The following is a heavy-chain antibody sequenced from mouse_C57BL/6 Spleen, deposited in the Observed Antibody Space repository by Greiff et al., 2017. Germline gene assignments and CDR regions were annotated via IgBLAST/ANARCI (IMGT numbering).Heavy chain of an antibody. CDR2: IDPETGGT. V-gene: IGHV1-15*01. CDR1: GYTFTDYE. D-gene: IGHD1-1*01. Sequence: QVQLQQSGAELVRPGASVTLSCKASGYTFTDYEMHWVKQTPVHGLEWIGAIDPETGGTAYNQKFKGKAILTADKSSSTAYMELRSLTSEDSAVYYCTGTTVRYFDVWGTGTTVTVSS. CDR3: TGTTVRYFDV. J-gene: IGHJ1*03.